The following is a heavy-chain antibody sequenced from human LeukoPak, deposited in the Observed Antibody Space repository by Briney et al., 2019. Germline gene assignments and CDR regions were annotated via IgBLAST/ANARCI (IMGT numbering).Heavy chain of an antibody. D-gene: IGHD6-25*01. V-gene: IGHV4-59*01. CDR1: GGSISSYY. Sequence: SETPSLTCTVSGGSISSYYWSWIRQPPGKGLEWIGYIYYSGSTNYNPSLKSRVTISVDTSKNQFSLKLSSVTAADTAVYYCARAVAATFDPWGQGTLVTVSS. CDR3: ARAVAATFDP. J-gene: IGHJ5*02. CDR2: IYYSGST.